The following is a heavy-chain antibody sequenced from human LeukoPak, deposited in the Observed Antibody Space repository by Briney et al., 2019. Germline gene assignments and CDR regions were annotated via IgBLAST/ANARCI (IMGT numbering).Heavy chain of an antibody. V-gene: IGHV3-74*01. D-gene: IGHD3-9*01. CDR3: ARDSDWLLFDY. J-gene: IGHJ4*02. CDR1: GFTFSAYW. Sequence: GGSLRLSCAASGFTFSAYWMHWVRQAPGTGLVWVSRIHREGTTTIYADSVKGRFTISRDNGKNTLYLHMNSLRADDTAVYYCARDSDWLLFDYWGQGTLVTVSS. CDR2: IHREGTTT.